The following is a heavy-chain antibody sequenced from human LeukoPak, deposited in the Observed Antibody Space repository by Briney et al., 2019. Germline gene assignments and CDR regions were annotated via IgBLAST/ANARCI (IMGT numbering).Heavy chain of an antibody. D-gene: IGHD2/OR15-2a*01. CDR2: INTDGSST. CDR1: GFTFSPYW. J-gene: IGHJ6*02. V-gene: IGHV3-74*01. Sequence: GGSLRLSCAASGFTFSPYWMHWVRQAPGKGLVWVSHINTDGSSTTYADSVKGRFTISRDNAKSTLYLLMNSLRAEDTAVYYCARDSNYGMDVWGQGTTVTVSS. CDR3: ARDSNYGMDV.